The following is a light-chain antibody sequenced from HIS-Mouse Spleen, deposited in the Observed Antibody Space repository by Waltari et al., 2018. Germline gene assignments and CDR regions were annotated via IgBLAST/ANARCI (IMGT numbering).Light chain of an antibody. J-gene: IGLJ2*01. Sequence: SYEPTQPPSVSVSPGQTASITCSGDKLGDKYACWYQQKPGQSPVLVIYQDSQRPSGIPERFSGSNSGNTATLTISGTQAMDEADYYCQAWDSSTAVFGGGTKLTVL. V-gene: IGLV3-1*01. CDR3: QAWDSSTAV. CDR1: KLGDKY. CDR2: QDS.